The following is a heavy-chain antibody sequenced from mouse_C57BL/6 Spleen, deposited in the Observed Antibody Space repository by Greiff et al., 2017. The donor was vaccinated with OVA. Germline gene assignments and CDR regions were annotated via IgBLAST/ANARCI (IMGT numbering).Heavy chain of an antibody. CDR3: ARLYSNYDFDY. D-gene: IGHD2-5*01. J-gene: IGHJ2*01. Sequence: VQLQQPGAELVRPGSSVKLSCKASGYTFTSYWMDWVKQRPGQGLEWIGNIYPSDSETHYNQKFKDKATLTVDKSSSTAYMQLSSLTSEDSAVYYCARLYSNYDFDYWGQGTTLTASS. CDR2: IYPSDSET. V-gene: IGHV1-61*01. CDR1: GYTFTSYW.